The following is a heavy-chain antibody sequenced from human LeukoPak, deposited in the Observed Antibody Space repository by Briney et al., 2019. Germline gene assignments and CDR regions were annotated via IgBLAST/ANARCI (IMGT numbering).Heavy chain of an antibody. D-gene: IGHD3-10*01. CDR3: ARDPFGSGSYYKKRDYYYYGMDV. CDR2: ISSSSSTI. CDR1: GFTFSSYS. J-gene: IGHJ6*02. V-gene: IGHV3-48*01. Sequence: HSGGSLRLSCAASGFTFSSYSMNWVRQAPGKGLEWVSYISSSSSTIYYAHSVKGRFTISRDSAKNSLYLQMNSLRAEDTAVYYCARDPFGSGSYYKKRDYYYYGMDVWGQGTTVTVSS.